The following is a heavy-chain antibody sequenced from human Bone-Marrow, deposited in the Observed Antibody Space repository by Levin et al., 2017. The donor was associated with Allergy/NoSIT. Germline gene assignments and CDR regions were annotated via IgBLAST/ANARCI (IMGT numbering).Heavy chain of an antibody. CDR2: INWNGDYT. CDR1: GFTFDDFV. CDR3: ARQFEVGATIYWYFDL. D-gene: IGHD1-26*01. Sequence: AGGSLRLSCAASGFTFDDFVMSWVRQAPGKGLEWVSGINWNGDYTDYGDSVKGRFTISRDNAKNSLYLEMNRVRAEDTALYYCARQFEVGATIYWYFDLWGRGTLVTVSS. V-gene: IGHV3-20*04. J-gene: IGHJ2*01.